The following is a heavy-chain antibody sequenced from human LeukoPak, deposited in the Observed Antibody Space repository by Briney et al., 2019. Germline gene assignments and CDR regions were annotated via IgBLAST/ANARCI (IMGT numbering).Heavy chain of an antibody. CDR1: GGTFSSYA. Sequence: SVKVSCKASGGTFSSYAISWVRQAPGQGLEWMGRIIPIFGIANYAQKFQGRVTITADKSASTAYMELSSLRSEDTAVYYCAASITMVRGVITPPPDYWGQGTLVTVSS. V-gene: IGHV1-69*04. CDR3: AASITMVRGVITPPPDY. D-gene: IGHD3-10*01. CDR2: IIPIFGIA. J-gene: IGHJ4*02.